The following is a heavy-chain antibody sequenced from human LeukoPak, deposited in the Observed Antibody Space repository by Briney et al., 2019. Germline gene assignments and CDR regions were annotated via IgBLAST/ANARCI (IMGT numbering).Heavy chain of an antibody. V-gene: IGHV5-10-1*01. D-gene: IGHD3-10*01. CDR1: GHSLTSYW. J-gene: IGHJ4*02. Sequence: PGGSLRISCKGSGHSLTSYWISWVRQMPGKGLGWMGRIDPSDSYTNYSPSFQGHVTISADKSISTAYLQWSSLTASDTAMYYCARTSWFGVDYWGQGTLVTVSS. CDR2: IDPSDSYT. CDR3: ARTSWFGVDY.